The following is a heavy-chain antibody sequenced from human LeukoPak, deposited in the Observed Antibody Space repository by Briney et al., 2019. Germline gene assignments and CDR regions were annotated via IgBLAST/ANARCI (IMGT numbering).Heavy chain of an antibody. J-gene: IGHJ4*02. CDR3: ARGEYGYYFEY. CDR2: ISDSSSKI. Sequence: GGSLRLSCAASGFAFSTYSMNWVRQAPGKRLEWVSSISDSSSKIYYADSVKGRFTISRDNAKNSLYLQLNSLRAEDTAVYFCARGEYGYYFEYWGQGTLVTVSS. CDR1: GFAFSTYS. V-gene: IGHV3-21*01. D-gene: IGHD2/OR15-2a*01.